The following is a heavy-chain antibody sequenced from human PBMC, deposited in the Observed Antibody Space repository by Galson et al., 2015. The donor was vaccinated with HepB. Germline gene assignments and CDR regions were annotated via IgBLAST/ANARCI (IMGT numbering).Heavy chain of an antibody. CDR3: ARDPTYSGSYLDY. CDR2: INAGNGNT. Sequence: SVKVSCKASGYTFTSYAMHWVRQAPGQRLEWMGWINAGNGNTKYSQKFQGRVTITRDTSASTAYMELSSLRSEDTAVYYCARDPTYSGSYLDYWGQGTLVTVSS. J-gene: IGHJ4*02. V-gene: IGHV1-3*01. D-gene: IGHD1-26*01. CDR1: GYTFTSYA.